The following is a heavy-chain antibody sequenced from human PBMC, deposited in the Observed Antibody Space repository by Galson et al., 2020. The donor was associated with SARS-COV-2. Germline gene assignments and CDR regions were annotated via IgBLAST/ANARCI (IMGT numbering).Heavy chain of an antibody. D-gene: IGHD6-19*01. CDR3: ARDGAVAGAFDY. CDR2: ISAYNGNT. J-gene: IGHJ4*02. CDR1: GYTFTSYG. Sequence: ASVKVSCKASGYTFTSYGISWVRQAPGQGLAGMGWISAYNGNTIYAQKLQDRVTLTTDTSTNTAYMDRRSLTSDDTAVYYCARDGAVAGAFDYWGQGTLVTVSS. V-gene: IGHV1-18*01.